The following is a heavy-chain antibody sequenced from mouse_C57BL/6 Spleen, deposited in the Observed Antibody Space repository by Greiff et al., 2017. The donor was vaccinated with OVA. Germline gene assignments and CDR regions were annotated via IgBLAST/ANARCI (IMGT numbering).Heavy chain of an antibody. D-gene: IGHD1-1*01. CDR2: ISDGGSYT. CDR1: GFTFSSYA. CDR3: ARGRITTGFDY. Sequence: EVKLVESGGGLVKPGGSLKLSCAASGFTFSSYAMSWVRPTPEKRLEWVATISDGGSYTYYPDDVKGRFTISRDNAKNNLYLQMSHLKSEDTAMYYCARGRITTGFDYWGQGTTLTVSS. V-gene: IGHV5-4*03. J-gene: IGHJ2*01.